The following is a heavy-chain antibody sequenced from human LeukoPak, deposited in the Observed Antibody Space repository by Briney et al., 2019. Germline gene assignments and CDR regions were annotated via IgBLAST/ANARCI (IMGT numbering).Heavy chain of an antibody. CDR2: IKQDGSEK. J-gene: IGHJ6*02. D-gene: IGHD6-19*01. V-gene: IGHV3-7*01. Sequence: PGGSLRLSCAASGFTFSSYWMSWVRQAPGKGLEWVAKIKQDGSEKYYVDSVKGRFTISRDNAKNSLYLQMNSLRAEDTAVYYCAGGYSSGGRYYYGMDIWGQGTTVTVSS. CDR1: GFTFSSYW. CDR3: AGGYSSGGRYYYGMDI.